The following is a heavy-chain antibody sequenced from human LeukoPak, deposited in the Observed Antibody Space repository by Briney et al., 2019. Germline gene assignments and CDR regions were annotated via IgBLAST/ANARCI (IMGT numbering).Heavy chain of an antibody. J-gene: IGHJ6*03. CDR1: GGSISSGSYY. V-gene: IGHV4-61*02. Sequence: SQTLSLTCTVSGGSISSGSYYWSWIQQPAGKGLEWIGRIYTSGSTNYNPSLQSRVTISVDTSKNQFSLKLSSVTAADTAVYYCARDVPAADYYYYYYMDVWGKGTTVTVSS. CDR3: ARDVPAADYYYYYYMDV. D-gene: IGHD2-2*01. CDR2: IYTSGST.